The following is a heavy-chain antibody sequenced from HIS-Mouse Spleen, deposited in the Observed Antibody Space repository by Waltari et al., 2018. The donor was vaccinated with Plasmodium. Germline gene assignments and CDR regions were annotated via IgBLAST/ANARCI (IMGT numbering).Heavy chain of an antibody. CDR3: AKGFDY. CDR1: GLTFSSYA. J-gene: IGHJ4*02. Sequence: EVQLLESGGGLVQPGGSLRLSCAAPGLTFSSYAMSWVRQAPGKGQGWVSAISGSGGRTCYADSVKGRFTIARGNSKNTLYLQMSRLRAEDTAVYHCAKGFDYWGQGTLVTVSS. CDR2: ISGSGGRT. D-gene: IGHD3-10*01. V-gene: IGHV3-23*01.